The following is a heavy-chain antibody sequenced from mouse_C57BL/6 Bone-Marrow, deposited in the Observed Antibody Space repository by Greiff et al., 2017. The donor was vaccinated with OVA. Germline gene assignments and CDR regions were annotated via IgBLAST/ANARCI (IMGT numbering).Heavy chain of an antibody. D-gene: IGHD2-2*01. V-gene: IGHV1-12*01. CDR2: IYPGIGDT. CDR1: GYTFTSYN. Sequence: QVQLKQSGAELVRPGASVKMSCKASGYTFTSYNMHWVKQTPRQGLEWIGAIYPGIGDTSYNQKFKGKATLTVETSSSTAFMQLSSLTSEDSAVYICAYGNDGGDYWGQGTSVTVSS. J-gene: IGHJ4*01. CDR3: AYGNDGGDY.